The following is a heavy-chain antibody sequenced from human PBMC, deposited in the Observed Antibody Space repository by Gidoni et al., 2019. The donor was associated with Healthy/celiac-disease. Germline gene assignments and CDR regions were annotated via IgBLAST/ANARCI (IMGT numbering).Heavy chain of an antibody. V-gene: IGHV4-34*01. J-gene: IGHJ6*02. Sequence: QVQLQQWGAGLLKPSETLSLTCAVYGGSFSGYYWSWIRQPPGKGLEWIGEINHSGSTNSNPSLKSRVTISVDTSKNQFSLKLSSVTAADTAVYYCARGEDYGMDVWGQGTTVTVSS. CDR3: ARGEDYGMDV. CDR1: GGSFSGYY. CDR2: INHSGST.